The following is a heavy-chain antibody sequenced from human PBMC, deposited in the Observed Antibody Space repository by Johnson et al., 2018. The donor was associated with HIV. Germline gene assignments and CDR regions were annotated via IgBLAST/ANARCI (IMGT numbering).Heavy chain of an antibody. D-gene: IGHD4-17*01. Sequence: VQLVESGGSAVRPGGSLRLSCTASGFTFDDYGMSWVRQPPGKGLEWVSGISRNGGTTGYIDSVQGRFTISRDNATNSLHLQMNSLRPEDTAFYYCAKGENDYGDYGLDAFDIWGQGTMVTVSS. CDR3: AKGENDYGDYGLDAFDI. CDR1: GFTFDDYG. V-gene: IGHV3-20*04. J-gene: IGHJ3*02. CDR2: ISRNGGTT.